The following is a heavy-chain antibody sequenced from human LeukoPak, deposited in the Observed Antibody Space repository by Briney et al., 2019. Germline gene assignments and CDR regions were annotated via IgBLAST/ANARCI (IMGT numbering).Heavy chain of an antibody. Sequence: GGSLRLSCAASGFTVSSNYMTWVRQAPGKGLEWVSVIYSGGRTSYADSVKGRFTISRDNSKNTLYLQMNSLRAEDTAVYYCAKEPLPTYDFWSGYWDYWGQGTLVTVSS. CDR1: GFTVSSNY. V-gene: IGHV3-53*01. J-gene: IGHJ4*02. CDR3: AKEPLPTYDFWSGYWDY. CDR2: IYSGGRT. D-gene: IGHD3-3*01.